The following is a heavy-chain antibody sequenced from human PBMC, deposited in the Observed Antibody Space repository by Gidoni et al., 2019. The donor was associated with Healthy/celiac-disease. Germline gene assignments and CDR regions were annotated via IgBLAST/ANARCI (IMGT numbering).Heavy chain of an antibody. Sequence: QLQLQESGPGLVKPSDTLSLTCTVSGGSISRSSYYWGWIRQPPGKGLEWIGSIYYSGSTYYNPSLKSRVTISVDTSKNQFSLKLSSVTAADTAVYYCARQEIQWLVRAFDYWGQGTLVTVSS. J-gene: IGHJ4*02. CDR3: ARQEIQWLVRAFDY. V-gene: IGHV4-39*01. CDR1: GGSISRSSYY. CDR2: IYYSGST. D-gene: IGHD6-19*01.